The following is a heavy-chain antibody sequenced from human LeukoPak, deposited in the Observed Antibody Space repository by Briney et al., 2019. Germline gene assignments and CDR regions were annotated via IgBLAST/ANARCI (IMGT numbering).Heavy chain of an antibody. CDR1: GFTFSNYG. Sequence: GGSLRLSCAASGFTFSNYGMHWVRQAPGKGLEWVALIWHDGTNKNYADAVRGRFTISRDNSKNTVYVQMNSLRAEDTAVYYCARGSSITGSTDWFDPWGQGTLVTVSS. CDR3: ARGSSITGSTDWFDP. V-gene: IGHV3-33*01. D-gene: IGHD1-7*01. CDR2: IWHDGTNK. J-gene: IGHJ5*02.